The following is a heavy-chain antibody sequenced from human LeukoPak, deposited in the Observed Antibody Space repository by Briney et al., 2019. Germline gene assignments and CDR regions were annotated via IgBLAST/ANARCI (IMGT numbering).Heavy chain of an antibody. Sequence: PVQPLDSPLAASGSGGSTSYADSVKGRFTISRDNSKNTLYLQMNSLRAEDTAVYYCAKEYYDFWSGYPHDYWGQGTLVTVSS. J-gene: IGHJ4*02. CDR3: AKEYYDFWSGYPHDY. CDR2: ASGSGGST. D-gene: IGHD3-3*01. V-gene: IGHV3-23*01.